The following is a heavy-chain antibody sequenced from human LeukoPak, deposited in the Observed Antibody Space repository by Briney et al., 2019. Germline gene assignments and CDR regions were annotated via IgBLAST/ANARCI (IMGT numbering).Heavy chain of an antibody. J-gene: IGHJ4*02. CDR1: GGSISSGSYY. CDR3: ARDRGAGSRFDY. Sequence: SETLSLTCTVSGGSISSGSYYWSWIRQPAGKGLEWIGRIYTRGSTNYNPSLKSRVTISVDTSKNQFSLKLSSVTAADTAVYYCARDRGAGSRFDYWGQGTLVTVSS. D-gene: IGHD4-17*01. V-gene: IGHV4-61*02. CDR2: IYTRGST.